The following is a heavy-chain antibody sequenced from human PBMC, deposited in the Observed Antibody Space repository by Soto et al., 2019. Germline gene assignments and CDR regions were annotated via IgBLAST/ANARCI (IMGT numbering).Heavy chain of an antibody. J-gene: IGHJ5*02. V-gene: IGHV3-13*04. Sequence: EVPLVESGGGLVQPGGSLRLSCAASGFTFSSYDMHWVRQATGKGLEWVSAIGKSGDTYYSASVKGRFTISRENAKNSLYLQMDSLRAGDTAVYYCARGRDGSGSQHPHNWFDPWGQGTLVTVSS. CDR3: ARGRDGSGSQHPHNWFDP. CDR1: GFTFSSYD. D-gene: IGHD3-10*01. CDR2: IGKSGDT.